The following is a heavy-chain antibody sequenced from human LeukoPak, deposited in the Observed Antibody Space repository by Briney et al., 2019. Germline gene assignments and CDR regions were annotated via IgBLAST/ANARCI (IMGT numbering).Heavy chain of an antibody. J-gene: IGHJ4*02. CDR3: AKRPSAYCSDVGCYFNY. CDR2: ISGSGANT. CDR1: GFSFSSYA. V-gene: IGHV3-23*01. D-gene: IGHD2-21*01. Sequence: GSLRLSCAASGFSFSSYAMSWVRQAPGRGLEWVSAISGSGANTYYADSVKGRFTISRDNTKDTLYLQMNTLRAEDTAVYYCAKRPSAYCSDVGCYFNYWGQGTLVILSS.